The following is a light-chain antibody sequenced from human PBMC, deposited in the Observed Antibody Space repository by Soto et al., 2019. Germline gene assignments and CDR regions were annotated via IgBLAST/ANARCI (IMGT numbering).Light chain of an antibody. V-gene: IGLV1-40*01. CDR3: QSFDTSLRGSV. CDR2: GNN. J-gene: IGLJ3*02. Sequence: QSVLTQPPSVSGAPGQRVTISCSGTSSNIGAGYDVHWYHQVPGTAPKLLIYGNNNRPSGVPDRFSGSRSGTSASLAITGLQAADEGDYYCQSFDTSLRGSVFGGGTKGTVL. CDR1: SSNIGAGYD.